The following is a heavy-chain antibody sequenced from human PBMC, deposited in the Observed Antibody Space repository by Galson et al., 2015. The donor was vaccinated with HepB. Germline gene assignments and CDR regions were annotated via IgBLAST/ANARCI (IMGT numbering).Heavy chain of an antibody. CDR1: GFTFMNYD. V-gene: IGHV3-30*18. CDR3: AKGRRGGGSSILRYFYGMDV. Sequence: SLRLSCAASGFTFMNYDMHWVRQAPGKGLEWVAFISYDGGDKYYADSVKGRFTISRDNSKNTLYVKMNSLSPEDKAVYYCAKGRRGGGSSILRYFYGMDVWGQGSTVTVSS. J-gene: IGHJ6*02. CDR2: ISYDGGDK. D-gene: IGHD2-15*01.